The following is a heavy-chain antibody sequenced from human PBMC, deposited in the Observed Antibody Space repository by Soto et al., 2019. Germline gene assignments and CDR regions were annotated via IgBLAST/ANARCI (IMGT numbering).Heavy chain of an antibody. CDR3: ARDRSIAAPGWFEP. CDR2: ISSSSSYI. Sequence: PCGSLRISFEASRFTFSSYSINWVLQTPGEGLECVSYISSSSSYIYYADSVKGRFTISRDNAKNSLYLQMNSLRAEDTAVYYCARDRSIAAPGWFEPWGQGTLVTVSS. J-gene: IGHJ5*02. V-gene: IGHV3-21*01. D-gene: IGHD6-6*01. CDR1: RFTFSSYS.